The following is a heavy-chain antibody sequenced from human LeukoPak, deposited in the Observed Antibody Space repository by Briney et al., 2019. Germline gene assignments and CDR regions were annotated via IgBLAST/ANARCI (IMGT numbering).Heavy chain of an antibody. J-gene: IGHJ4*02. CDR2: MSVSCGTT. CDR1: GFTFSSYA. D-gene: IGHD1-7*01. Sequence: GGSLRLSCAASGFTFSSYAMSWVRQAPGKGLEWVSAMSVSCGTTNYADSVKSRFTITRDNSKNTLYLQMNILRPEDTAIYYCAKDLNYPRGWGQGNLGTVSS. V-gene: IGHV3-23*01. CDR3: AKDLNYPRG.